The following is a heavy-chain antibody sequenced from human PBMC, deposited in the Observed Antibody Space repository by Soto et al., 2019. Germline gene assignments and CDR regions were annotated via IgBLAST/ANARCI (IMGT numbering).Heavy chain of an antibody. CDR2: INPSGGST. Sequence: ASVKVSCKASGYTFTSYYMHWVRQAPGQGLEWMGIINPSGGSTSYAQKFQGRVTMTRDTSTSTVYMELSSLRSEDTAVYYCARVGNHDYSTYAYFDYWGQGTLVTVSS. CDR3: ARVGNHDYSTYAYFDY. J-gene: IGHJ4*02. D-gene: IGHD4-4*01. V-gene: IGHV1-46*03. CDR1: GYTFTSYY.